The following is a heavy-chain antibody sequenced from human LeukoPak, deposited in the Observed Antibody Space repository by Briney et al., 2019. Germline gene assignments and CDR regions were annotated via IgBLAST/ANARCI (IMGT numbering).Heavy chain of an antibody. CDR1: GGSISSGGYS. J-gene: IGHJ5*02. CDR3: ARDSNYGDYVHWFDP. CDR2: IYHSGST. V-gene: IGHV4-30-2*05. Sequence: PSQTLSLTCAVSGGSISSGGYSWSWIRQPPGKGLEWIGYIYHSGSTYYNPSLKSRVTISVDTSKNQFSLKLSSVTAADTAVYYCARDSNYGDYVHWFDPWGQGTLVTVSS. D-gene: IGHD4-17*01.